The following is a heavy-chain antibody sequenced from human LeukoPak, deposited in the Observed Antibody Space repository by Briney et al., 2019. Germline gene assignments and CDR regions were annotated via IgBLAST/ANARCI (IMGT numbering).Heavy chain of an antibody. CDR1: GYTFTAYY. J-gene: IGHJ3*02. CDR2: INPDRGGK. CDR3: ARGPYDYVWGNYRYTGDAFDI. Sequence: ASVKVSCKASGYTFTAYYMHWVRQAPGQGLEWMGRINPDRGGKNYAQKFQGRVTMTRDKSISTAYMELTSLRSDDTAVYYCARGPYDYVWGNYRYTGDAFDIWGHGTVVTVSS. D-gene: IGHD3-16*02. V-gene: IGHV1-2*06.